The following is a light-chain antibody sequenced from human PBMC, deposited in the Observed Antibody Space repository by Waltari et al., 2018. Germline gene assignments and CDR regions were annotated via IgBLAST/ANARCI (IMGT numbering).Light chain of an antibody. J-gene: IGLJ2*01. V-gene: IGLV3-27*01. CDR3: YSATDNMVL. CDR2: KDN. CDR1: LLAKKY. Sequence: SYDLTQPSSVSVSPGQTARITCSGDLLAKKYTRWFQQKPGQAPVLVIYKDNVRPSGIPGRFSGSSSGTKVTLTINGAQAEDEADYYCYSATDNMVLVGGGTKLTVI.